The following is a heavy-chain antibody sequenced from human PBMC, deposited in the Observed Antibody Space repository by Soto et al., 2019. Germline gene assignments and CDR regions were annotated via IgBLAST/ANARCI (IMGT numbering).Heavy chain of an antibody. CDR3: ARLPKKYSSSWNNYYYYGMDV. CDR1: GGSISSSSYY. J-gene: IGHJ6*02. V-gene: IGHV4-39*01. CDR2: IYYSGST. Sequence: SETLSLTCTVSGGSISSSSYYWGWIRQPPGKGLEWIGSIYYSGSTYYNPSLKSRVTISVDTSKNQFSLELSSVTAADTAVYYCARLPKKYSSSWNNYYYYGMDVWGQGTTVTVSS. D-gene: IGHD6-13*01.